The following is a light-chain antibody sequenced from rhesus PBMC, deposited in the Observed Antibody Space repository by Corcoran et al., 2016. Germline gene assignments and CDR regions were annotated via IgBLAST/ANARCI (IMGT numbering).Light chain of an antibody. CDR3: QQHNSHPLP. CDR2: AAS. CDR1: QTISSY. Sequence: DIQMTQSPSSLSASVGDRVTITCRASQTISSYLAWYQQKPRKVPKLLIYAASSLESGVPSRFSGSGSWTEFTLTISSLQPEDFATYFCQQHNSHPLPFGGGTKVEIK. V-gene: IGKV1-44*02. J-gene: IGKJ4*01.